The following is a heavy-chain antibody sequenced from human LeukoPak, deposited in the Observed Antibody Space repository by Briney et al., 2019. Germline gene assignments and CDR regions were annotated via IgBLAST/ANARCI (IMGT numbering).Heavy chain of an antibody. J-gene: IGHJ5*02. CDR3: ARWSGSWSLGGFDP. CDR2: IYYSGST. Sequence: SETLSLTCTVSGGSISSYHWSWSRPTPRKGLEWVGYIYYSGSTNYNPSLESRVTISVATSKNQFSLKLSSVTAADTAVYYCARWSGSWSLGGFDPWGQGTLVTVSS. V-gene: IGHV4-59*01. CDR1: GGSISSYH. D-gene: IGHD6-13*01.